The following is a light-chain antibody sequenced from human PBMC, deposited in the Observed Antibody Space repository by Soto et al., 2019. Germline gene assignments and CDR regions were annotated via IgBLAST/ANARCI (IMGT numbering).Light chain of an antibody. V-gene: IGKV3-20*01. CDR2: GAS. Sequence: EIVLTQSPGTLYLSPGERATLSCRASQSVSSSYLAWYQQKPGQAPRLLIYGASSRATGIPDRFSGSGSGTDFTLTISRLEPEDFAVYYCQQYGSSPPWFTFGPGTKVDIK. CDR3: QQYGSSPPWFT. J-gene: IGKJ3*01. CDR1: QSVSSSY.